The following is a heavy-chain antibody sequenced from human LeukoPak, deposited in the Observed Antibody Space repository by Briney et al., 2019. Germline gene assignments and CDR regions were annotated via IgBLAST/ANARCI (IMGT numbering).Heavy chain of an antibody. V-gene: IGHV3-11*04. J-gene: IGHJ4*02. D-gene: IGHD4-17*01. CDR2: ISSSAATT. CDR1: GFRFSDYY. Sequence: GGSLRLSCVTSGFRFSDYYMMWIRQAPGKGPEWVAHISSSAATTLYADSVKGRFTVPRDNAKNSPYLEMTSLRAEDTAVYYCARDRGSTVTTVGYWGQGTLVTVSS. CDR3: ARDRGSTVTTVGY.